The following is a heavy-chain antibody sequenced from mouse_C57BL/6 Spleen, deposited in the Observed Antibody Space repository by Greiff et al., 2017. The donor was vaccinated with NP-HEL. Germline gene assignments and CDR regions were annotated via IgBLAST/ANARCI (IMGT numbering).Heavy chain of an antibody. CDR3: AIPPFYYYGSSPYAMDY. CDR2: IHPSDSDT. CDR1: GYTFTSYW. D-gene: IGHD1-1*01. Sequence: QVQLKQPGAELVKPGASVKVSCKASGYTFTSYWMHWVKQRPGQGLEWIGRIHPSDSDTNYNQKFKGKATLTVDKSSSTAYMQLSSLTSEDSAVYYCAIPPFYYYGSSPYAMDYWGQGTSVTVSS. V-gene: IGHV1-74*01. J-gene: IGHJ4*01.